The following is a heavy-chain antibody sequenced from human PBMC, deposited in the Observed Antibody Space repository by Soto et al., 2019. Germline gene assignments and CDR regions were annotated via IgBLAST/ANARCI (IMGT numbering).Heavy chain of an antibody. Sequence: EVQLVESGGGLVKPGGSLRLSCVASGFTFSSYSVNWVCQAPGKGLEWVSSISSSSSYMYYADSVKGRFTISRDNAKNSLYLQMNSLRAEDTAVYYCASPYSNSNYYGMDVWGQGTTVTVSS. CDR2: ISSSSSYM. V-gene: IGHV3-21*01. CDR1: GFTFSSYS. J-gene: IGHJ6*02. D-gene: IGHD6-13*01. CDR3: ASPYSNSNYYGMDV.